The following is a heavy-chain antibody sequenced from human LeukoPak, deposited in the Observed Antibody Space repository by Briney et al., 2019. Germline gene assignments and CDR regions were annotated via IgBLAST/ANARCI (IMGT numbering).Heavy chain of an antibody. CDR1: GYSISSGYY. D-gene: IGHD3-3*01. J-gene: IGHJ4*02. V-gene: IGHV4-38-2*01. CDR3: AGPKVLRFLEWLFAFHY. Sequence: SETLSLTCAVSGYSISSGYYWGWIRPPPGKGLEWIGSIYHSGSTYYNPSLKSRVTISVDTSKNQFSLKLSSVTAADTAVYYCAGPKVLRFLEWLFAFHYWGQGTLVTVST. CDR2: IYHSGST.